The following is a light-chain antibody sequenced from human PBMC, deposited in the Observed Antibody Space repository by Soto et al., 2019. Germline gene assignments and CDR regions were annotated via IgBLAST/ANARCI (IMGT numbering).Light chain of an antibody. Sequence: VMTQSPATLSVSPGERVTLSCRASHSISTNLAWYQQKPGQAPRLLIYGASTRATGVPARLSGSGSGTEFTLTVSSLDSEDFGTYYCQQYNNWPPITFGQGTRLEIK. V-gene: IGKV3-15*01. CDR3: QQYNNWPPIT. CDR2: GAS. J-gene: IGKJ5*01. CDR1: HSISTN.